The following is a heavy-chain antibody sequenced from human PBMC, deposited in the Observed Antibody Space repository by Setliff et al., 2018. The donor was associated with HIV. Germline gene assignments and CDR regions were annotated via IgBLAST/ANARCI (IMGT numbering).Heavy chain of an antibody. J-gene: IGHJ2*01. CDR1: GYSISSGYY. V-gene: IGHV4-38-2*01. CDR3: ARSHYGMMGNWYFDL. Sequence: SETLSLTCAVSGYSISSGYYWGWIRQPPGKGLEWIGNIYHTGSISYNPSLESRVTISVDMSKNHFSLKLSSVTAADTAVYYCARSHYGMMGNWYFDLWGRGTLVTVSS. CDR2: IYHTGSI. D-gene: IGHD3-10*01.